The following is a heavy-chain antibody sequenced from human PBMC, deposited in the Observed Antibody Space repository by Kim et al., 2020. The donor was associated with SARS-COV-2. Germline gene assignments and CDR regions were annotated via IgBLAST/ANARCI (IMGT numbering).Heavy chain of an antibody. V-gene: IGHV3-21*01. J-gene: IGHJ4*02. CDR1: GFTFSSYS. D-gene: IGHD4-17*01. CDR2: ISSSSSYI. CDR3: ARSKGGLRTFGY. Sequence: GGSLRLSCAASGFTFSSYSMNWVRQAPGKGLEWVSSISSSSSYIYYADSVKGRFTISRDNAKNSLYLQMNSLRAEDTAVYYCARSKGGLRTFGYWGQGTLVTVSS.